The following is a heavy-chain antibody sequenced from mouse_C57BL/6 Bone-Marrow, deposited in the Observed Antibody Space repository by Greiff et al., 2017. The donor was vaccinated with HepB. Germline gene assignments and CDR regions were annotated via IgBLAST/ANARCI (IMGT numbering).Heavy chain of an antibody. CDR3: ARVSNWGYAMDY. CDR2: INYDGSST. J-gene: IGHJ4*01. Sequence: EVQRVESEGGLVQPGSSMKLSCTASGFTFSDYYMAWVRQVPEKGLEWVANINYDGSSTYYLDSLKSRFIISRDNAKNILYLQMSSLKSEDTATYYCARVSNWGYAMDYWGQGTSVTVSS. V-gene: IGHV5-16*01. D-gene: IGHD4-1*01. CDR1: GFTFSDYY.